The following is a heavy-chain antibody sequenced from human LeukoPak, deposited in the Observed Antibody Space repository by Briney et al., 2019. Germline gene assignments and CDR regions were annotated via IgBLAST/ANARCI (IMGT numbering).Heavy chain of an antibody. J-gene: IGHJ6*03. CDR2: IYASGST. D-gene: IGHD2-15*01. CDR3: ARGPIGYCSGGSCYGDYYYYMDV. Sequence: SETLSLTCTVSGGSISSGSYYWSWIRQPAGKGLEWIGRIYASGSTNYNPSLKSRVTISVDTSKNQFSLKVSSVTAADTAVYYCARGPIGYCSGGSCYGDYYYYMDVWGKGTTVTISS. V-gene: IGHV4-61*02. CDR1: GGSISSGSYY.